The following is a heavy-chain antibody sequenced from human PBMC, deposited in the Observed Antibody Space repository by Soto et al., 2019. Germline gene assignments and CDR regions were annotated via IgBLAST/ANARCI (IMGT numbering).Heavy chain of an antibody. V-gene: IGHV3-11*01. CDR3: ARDGAFETPPKPENKGSVPKDAFDI. J-gene: IGHJ3*02. CDR2: ISSSGSTI. Sequence: QVQLVESGGGLVKPGGSLRLSCAASGFTFSDYYMSWIRQAPGKGLEWVSYISSSGSTIYYADSVKGRFTISRDNAKNSLYLQMNSLRAEDTAVYYCARDGAFETPPKPENKGSVPKDAFDIWGQGTMVTVSS. D-gene: IGHD1-26*01. CDR1: GFTFSDYY.